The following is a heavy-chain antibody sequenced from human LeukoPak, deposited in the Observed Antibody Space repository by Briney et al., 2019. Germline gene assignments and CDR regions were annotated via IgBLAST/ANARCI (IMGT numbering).Heavy chain of an antibody. V-gene: IGHV1-69*01. D-gene: IGHD3-22*01. CDR3: ARGREYYYDSSGQWKGNAFDI. J-gene: IGHJ3*02. CDR2: IIPIFGTA. Sequence: SVKVSCKASGGTFSSYAISWVRQAPGQGLEWMGGIIPIFGTANYAQKFQGRVTITADESTSTAYMELSSLRSEDTAVYYCARGREYYYDSSGQWKGNAFDIWGQGTMVTVSS. CDR1: GGTFSSYA.